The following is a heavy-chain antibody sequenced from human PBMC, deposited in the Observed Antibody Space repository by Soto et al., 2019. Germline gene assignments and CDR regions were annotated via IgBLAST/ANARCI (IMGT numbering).Heavy chain of an antibody. J-gene: IGHJ5*02. V-gene: IGHV4-34*01. CDR2: INHSGST. CDR1: GGSFSGYY. CDR3: AKRYDFWSGYYTGGRWFDP. Sequence: PSETLSLTCAVYGGSFSGYYWSWIRQPPGKGLEWIGEINHSGSTNYNPSLKSRVTISVDTSKNQFSLKLSSVTAADTAVYYCAKRYDFWSGYYTGGRWFDPWGQGTLVTVPQ. D-gene: IGHD3-3*01.